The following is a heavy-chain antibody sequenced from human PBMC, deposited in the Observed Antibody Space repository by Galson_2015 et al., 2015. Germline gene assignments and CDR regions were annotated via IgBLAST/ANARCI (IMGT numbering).Heavy chain of an antibody. CDR2: TYYRSKWYN. Sequence: CAISGDSVSSNSAAWNWIRQPPSRGLEGLGRTYYRSKWYNDYAVYVKSRITINPDTSKNQFSLQLNSVTPEDTAVYYCAKDIRIAVAGIDYWGQGTLVTVSS. V-gene: IGHV6-1*01. J-gene: IGHJ4*02. CDR3: AKDIRIAVAGIDY. CDR1: GDSVSSNSAA. D-gene: IGHD6-19*01.